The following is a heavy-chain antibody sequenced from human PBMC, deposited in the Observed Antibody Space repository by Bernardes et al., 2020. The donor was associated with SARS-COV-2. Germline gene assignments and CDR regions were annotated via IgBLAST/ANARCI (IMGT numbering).Heavy chain of an antibody. D-gene: IGHD6-19*01. V-gene: IGHV3-15*01. J-gene: IGHJ5*02. Sequence: GGSLRLSCAASGFTFSNAWMSWVRQAPGKGLEWVGRIKSKTDGGTTDYAAPVKGRFTISRDDSKNTLYLQMNSLKTEDTAVYYCTTDPGYSSGWYARWFDPWGQGTLVTVSS. CDR3: TTDPGYSSGWYARWFDP. CDR1: GFTFSNAW. CDR2: IKSKTDGGTT.